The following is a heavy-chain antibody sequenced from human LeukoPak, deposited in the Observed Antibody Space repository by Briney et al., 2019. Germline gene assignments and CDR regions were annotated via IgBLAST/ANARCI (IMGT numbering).Heavy chain of an antibody. Sequence: ASVKVSCKASGYTFTSYYMHWVRQAPGQGLEWMGIINPSGGSTSYAQKFQGRVTMTRDMSTSTVYMELSSLRSEDTAVYYCARNGIAARHGYYYYMDVWGKGTTVTVSS. J-gene: IGHJ6*03. CDR1: GYTFTSYY. CDR3: ARNGIAARHGYYYYMDV. CDR2: INPSGGST. D-gene: IGHD6-6*01. V-gene: IGHV1-46*01.